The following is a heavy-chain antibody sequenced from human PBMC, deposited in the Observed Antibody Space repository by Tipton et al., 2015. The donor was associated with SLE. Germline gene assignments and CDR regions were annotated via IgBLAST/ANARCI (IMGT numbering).Heavy chain of an antibody. CDR2: IYYSGST. Sequence: TLSLTCTVSGGSISSGGYYWSWIRQHPGKGLEWIGYIYYSGSTYYNPSLKSRVTISVDTSKNQFSLKLSSVTAADTAVYYCAREVDYGGMYYFDYWGQGTLVTVSS. CDR1: GGSISSGGYY. J-gene: IGHJ4*02. D-gene: IGHD4-23*01. CDR3: AREVDYGGMYYFDY. V-gene: IGHV4-31*03.